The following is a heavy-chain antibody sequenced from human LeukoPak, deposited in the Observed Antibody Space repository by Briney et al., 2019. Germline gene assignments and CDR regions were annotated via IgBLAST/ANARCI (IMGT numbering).Heavy chain of an antibody. CDR1: GFNFAHYA. CDR2: ISGETT. V-gene: IGHV3-43*02. D-gene: IGHD1-14*01. J-gene: IGHJ5*02. CDR3: AKDMAGMCHH. Sequence: GGSLRLSCAASGFNFAHYAMHWVRQAPGKGLEWVSLISGETTSYAESVKGRFAISRDNTKNFLYLQMNSLRAEDTAIYYCAKDMAGMCHHWGQGTLVIVSS.